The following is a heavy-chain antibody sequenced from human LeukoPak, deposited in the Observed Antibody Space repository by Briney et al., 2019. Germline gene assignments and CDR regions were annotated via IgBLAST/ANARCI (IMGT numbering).Heavy chain of an antibody. CDR1: GYTFTGYY. J-gene: IGHJ4*02. CDR2: INPNSGDA. CDR3: ATTAGRGDY. Sequence: GASVKVSCKTSGYTFTGYYLHWVRQAPGQGLEWMGRINPNSGDANSVQKFQGRVTMTRDTSINTAYMELISLRSDGTAVYYCATTAGRGDYWGQGTLVTVSS. D-gene: IGHD2-15*01. V-gene: IGHV1-2*06.